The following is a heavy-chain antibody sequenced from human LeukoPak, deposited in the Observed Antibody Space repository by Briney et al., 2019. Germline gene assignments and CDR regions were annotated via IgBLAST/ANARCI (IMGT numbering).Heavy chain of an antibody. CDR2: IYYSGTT. Sequence: QASETVSLTCTVSGGSISSYYWSWIRQPPGKGLEWIGYIYYSGTTNYNPSLKSRVTISVDTSKNQFSLKLSSVTAADTAVYYCAKIDRGYSSGWSGFDPWGQGTLVTVSS. CDR3: AKIDRGYSSGWSGFDP. J-gene: IGHJ5*02. CDR1: GGSISSYY. D-gene: IGHD6-19*01. V-gene: IGHV4-59*01.